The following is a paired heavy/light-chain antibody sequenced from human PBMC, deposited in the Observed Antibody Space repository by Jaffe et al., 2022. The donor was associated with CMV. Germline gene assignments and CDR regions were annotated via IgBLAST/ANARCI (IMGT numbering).Heavy chain of an antibody. CDR3: ARAAPLNNWFDP. CDR1: GYSFTSYG. D-gene: IGHD6-6*01. J-gene: IGHJ5*02. CDR2: ITTFNGNT. Sequence: QVQLVQSGGEVRKPGASVKVSCKASGYSFTSYGIIWVRQAPGKGPEWMGWITTFNGNTESPQKFQDRVTLTTDTSTNTAYMELRSLTSDDTAVYYCARAAPLNNWFDPWGQGTLVTVSS. V-gene: IGHV1-18*04.
Light chain of an antibody. CDR2: EVT. CDR3: CSYAGEGTWV. CDR1: SSDVGSYNL. Sequence: QSALSQSASVSGSPGQSITISCTGTSSDVGSYNLVSWYQQHPGKAPKLMIYEVTKWPSGASNRFSGSKSGNTASLTISGLQAEDEADYYCCSYAGEGTWVFGGGTKVTVL. J-gene: IGLJ3*02. V-gene: IGLV2-23*02.